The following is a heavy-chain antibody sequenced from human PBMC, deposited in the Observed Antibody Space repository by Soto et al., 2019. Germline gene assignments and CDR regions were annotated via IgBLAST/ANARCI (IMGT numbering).Heavy chain of an antibody. CDR3: ARSLAEGYCVITGCFTRPLNGVDV. Sequence: GASVKVSCKASGYTFAAYYMHWVRQAPGQGLEWMGWINPSNGVTKYAQKFQGRVTVTRDLSTSTAYMELISLSSDDTAVYYCARSLAEGYCVITGCFTRPLNGVDVWGQGTTVTVSS. CDR2: INPSNGVT. V-gene: IGHV1-2*02. D-gene: IGHD2-2*02. CDR1: GYTFAAYY. J-gene: IGHJ6*02.